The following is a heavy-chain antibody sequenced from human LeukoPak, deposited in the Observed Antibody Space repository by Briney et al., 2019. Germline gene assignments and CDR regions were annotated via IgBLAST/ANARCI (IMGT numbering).Heavy chain of an antibody. J-gene: IGHJ4*02. CDR3: AINGGGDSGYGNFDY. D-gene: IGHD5-12*01. CDR1: GFTFSSIW. CDR2: INSDGSST. Sequence: GGTLTRSGAASGFTFSSIWMHRLRQVPGMGLVWFSRINSDGSSTIYADSVKGRFTISRDNTKNTLYLQMNSLRAEDTAFYYCAINGGGDSGYGNFDYWGQGTLVTVSS. V-gene: IGHV3-74*01.